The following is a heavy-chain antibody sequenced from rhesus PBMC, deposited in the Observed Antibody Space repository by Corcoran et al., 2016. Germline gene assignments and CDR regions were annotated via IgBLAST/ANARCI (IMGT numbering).Heavy chain of an antibody. CDR1: GGSISSNY. D-gene: IGHD6-31*01. V-gene: IGHV4-160*01. CDR3: ASTYSSGWYDAFDF. Sequence: QVQLQQWGEGLVKTSETLSLTCAVYGGSISSNYWSWIRQPPGKGLEWIGRIRSGGSTNSNPSLKSRVTISIDTSKNQFSLTLSSVTAADADVYYCASTYSSGWYDAFDFWGQGLRVTVSS. J-gene: IGHJ3*01. CDR2: IRSGGST.